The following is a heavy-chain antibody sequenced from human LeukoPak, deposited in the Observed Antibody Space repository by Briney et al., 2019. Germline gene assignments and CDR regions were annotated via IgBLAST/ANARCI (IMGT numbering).Heavy chain of an antibody. CDR3: ARLAVADLAADY. V-gene: IGHV4-39*01. D-gene: IGHD6-19*01. CDR2: IYYSGST. CDR1: GGSISSSNYY. J-gene: IGHJ4*02. Sequence: PSETLSLTCTVSGGSISSSNYYWGWIRQPPGKGLEWIGSIYYSGSTYYNPSLKSRVTISVDTSKNQFSLKLSSVTAADTAVYYCARLAVADLAADYRGQGTLVTVSS.